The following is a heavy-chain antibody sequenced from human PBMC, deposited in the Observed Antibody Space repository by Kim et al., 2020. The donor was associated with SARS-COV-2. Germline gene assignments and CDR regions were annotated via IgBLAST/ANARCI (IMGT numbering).Heavy chain of an antibody. CDR2: IYPGDSDT. D-gene: IGHD6-19*01. J-gene: IGHJ5*02. Sequence: GESLKISCKGSGYSFTSYWIGWVRQMPGKGLEWMGIIYPGDSDTRYSPSFQGQVTISADKSISTAYLQWSSLKASDTAMYYCARRKSSGWYWETGFDTWGQGPLVTVSS. CDR1: GYSFTSYW. V-gene: IGHV5-51*01. CDR3: ARRKSSGWYWETGFDT.